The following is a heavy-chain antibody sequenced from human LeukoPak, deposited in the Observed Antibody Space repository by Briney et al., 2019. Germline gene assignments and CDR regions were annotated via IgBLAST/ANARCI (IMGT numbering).Heavy chain of an antibody. CDR1: GASFSGFY. V-gene: IGHV4-34*01. CDR2: INLIGRT. J-gene: IGHJ5*02. Sequence: SQTLSLTCAVYGASFSGFYWSWVRPPPGKGLEWIWEINLIGRTTTNTSPTRRVTISVDTSKNQYSLKLSSVTAADTAVYYCARGDDWFDPWGQGTLVTVSS. CDR3: ARGDDWFDP.